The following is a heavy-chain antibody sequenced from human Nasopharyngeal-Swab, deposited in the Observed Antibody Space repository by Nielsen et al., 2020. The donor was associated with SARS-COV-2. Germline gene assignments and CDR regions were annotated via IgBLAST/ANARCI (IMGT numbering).Heavy chain of an antibody. V-gene: IGHV6-1*01. CDR3: ARGYLKSGMDV. CDR1: GDRVSSTSTG. CDR2: PYYGSKRDT. Sequence: SQTLSLTCAISGDRVSSTSTGWNWIRQSPSRGLEWQGRPYYGSKRDTDYAVSVNSRITINADTSKNQFSLQLNSVNPEDTAVYYCARGYLKSGMDVWGQGSTVTGSS. D-gene: IGHD1-1*01. J-gene: IGHJ6*02.